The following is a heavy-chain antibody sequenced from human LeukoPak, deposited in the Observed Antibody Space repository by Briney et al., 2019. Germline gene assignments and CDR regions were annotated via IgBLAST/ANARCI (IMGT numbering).Heavy chain of an antibody. D-gene: IGHD6-13*01. CDR2: INHSGST. Sequence: SETLSLTCAVYGGSFSGYYWSWIRQPPGKGLEWIGEINHSGSTNYNPSLNSRVTISVDTSKSQFSLKLSSVTAADTAVYYCARVIFNIAAGFDYWGQGTLVTVSS. CDR1: GGSFSGYY. V-gene: IGHV4-34*01. CDR3: ARVIFNIAAGFDY. J-gene: IGHJ4*02.